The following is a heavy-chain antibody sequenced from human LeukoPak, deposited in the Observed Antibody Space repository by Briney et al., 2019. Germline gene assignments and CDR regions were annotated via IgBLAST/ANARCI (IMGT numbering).Heavy chain of an antibody. V-gene: IGHV3-48*01. D-gene: IGHD3-16*01. CDR3: ARADETTWGIDP. CDR1: GFTFSHYR. Sequence: PGGSPRLSCAASGFTFSHYRMNWVRQAAGKGLECVARISGSSTLIYYADSVKGRFTVSRDNAKNSLYLQMNNLRAEDTAVYYCARADETTWGIDPWGHGTLVTVSS. J-gene: IGHJ5*02. CDR2: ISGSSTLI.